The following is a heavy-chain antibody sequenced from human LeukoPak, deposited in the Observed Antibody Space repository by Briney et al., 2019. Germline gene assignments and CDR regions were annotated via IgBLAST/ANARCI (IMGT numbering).Heavy chain of an antibody. Sequence: ASVKVSCKASGYTFTGYYMHWVRQAPGQGLEWMGRINPNSGGTNYAQKFQGRVTMTRDTSISTAYMELSRPRSDDTAVYYCARSYPTVHHLTGYYRPLDYWGQGTLVTVSS. CDR1: GYTFTGYY. V-gene: IGHV1-2*06. CDR3: ARSYPTVHHLTGYYRPLDY. CDR2: INPNSGGT. D-gene: IGHD3-9*01. J-gene: IGHJ4*02.